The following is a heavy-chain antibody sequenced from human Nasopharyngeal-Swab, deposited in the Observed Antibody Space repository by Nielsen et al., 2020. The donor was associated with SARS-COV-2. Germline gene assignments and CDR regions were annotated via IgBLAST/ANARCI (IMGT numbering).Heavy chain of an antibody. D-gene: IGHD2-2*01. CDR3: ARDLGGGYCTTTNCPGS. Sequence: GESLKISCAASGFTFSSYGMHWVRQAPGKGLEWVSSIVGSGGATHYADSVKGRFSISRDSSTNTLYLQMNNVRAEDTAVYYCARDLGGGYCTTTNCPGSWGQGTLVTVSS. V-gene: IGHV3-NL1*01. CDR1: GFTFSSYG. J-gene: IGHJ1*01. CDR2: IVGSGGAT.